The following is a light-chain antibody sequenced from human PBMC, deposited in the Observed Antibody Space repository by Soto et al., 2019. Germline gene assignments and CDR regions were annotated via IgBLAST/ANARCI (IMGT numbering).Light chain of an antibody. CDR1: NSDVGGYNY. Sequence: QSALTQPPSTSGSPGQSVTISRTGTNSDVGGYNYVSWYQQHPGKVPKLMIYEVNKRPSGVPDRFSGSKSGNTASLTVSGLQADDEADYYFSSHAGSNNLLFGGGTKVTVL. V-gene: IGLV2-8*01. CDR3: SSHAGSNNLL. J-gene: IGLJ2*01. CDR2: EVN.